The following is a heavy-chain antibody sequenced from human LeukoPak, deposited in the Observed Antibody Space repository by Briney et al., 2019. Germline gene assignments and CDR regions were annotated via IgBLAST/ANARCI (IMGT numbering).Heavy chain of an antibody. J-gene: IGHJ6*03. V-gene: IGHV4-34*01. CDR2: INHSGST. D-gene: IGHD3-3*01. CDR1: GGSFSGYY. CDR3: ARERYDFWSGSRSGYYYYMDV. Sequence: SETLSLTCAVYGGSFSGYYWSWIRQPPGKGLEWIGEINHSGSTNYNPSLKSRVTISVDTSKNQFSLKLSSVTAADTAVYYCARERYDFWSGSRSGYYYYMDVWGKGTTVTVSS.